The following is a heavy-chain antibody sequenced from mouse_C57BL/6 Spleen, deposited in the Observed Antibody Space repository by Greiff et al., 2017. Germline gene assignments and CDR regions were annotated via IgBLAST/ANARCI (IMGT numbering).Heavy chain of an antibody. CDR2: IYPGDGDT. CDR3: ARGRGWDVESLDY. CDR1: GYAFSSSW. D-gene: IGHD4-1*01. V-gene: IGHV1-82*01. Sequence: QVQLQQSGPELVKPGASVKISCKASGYAFSSSWMNWVKQRPGKGLEWIGRIYPGDGDTNYNGKFKGKATLTADKSSSTAYMQLSSLTSEDSAVYFCARGRGWDVESLDYWGQGTTLTVSA. J-gene: IGHJ2*01.